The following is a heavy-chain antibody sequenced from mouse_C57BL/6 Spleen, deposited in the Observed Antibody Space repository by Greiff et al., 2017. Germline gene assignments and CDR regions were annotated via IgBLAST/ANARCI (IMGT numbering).Heavy chain of an antibody. CDR1: GFTFSSYT. Sequence: EVMLVESGGGLVKPGGSLKLSCAASGFTFSSYTMSWVRQTPEKRLEWVATISGGGGNTYYPDSVKGRFTISRDNAKNTLYLQMSSLRSEDTALYYCARHFPYDYDDGYYFDYWGQGTTLTVSS. CDR2: ISGGGGNT. CDR3: ARHFPYDYDDGYYFDY. D-gene: IGHD2-4*01. J-gene: IGHJ2*01. V-gene: IGHV5-9*01.